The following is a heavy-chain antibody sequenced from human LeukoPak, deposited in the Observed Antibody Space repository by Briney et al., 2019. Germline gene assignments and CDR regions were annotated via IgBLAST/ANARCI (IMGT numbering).Heavy chain of an antibody. V-gene: IGHV3-21*01. Sequence: GGSLRLSCAASGFTFISYSMNWVRQAPGKGLEWVSSISSSSSYIYYADSVKGRFTISRDNAKNSLYLQMNSLRAEDTAVYYCARDQAYYYDSSGYDNFDYWGQGTLVTVSS. J-gene: IGHJ4*02. CDR2: ISSSSSYI. D-gene: IGHD3-22*01. CDR1: GFTFISYS. CDR3: ARDQAYYYDSSGYDNFDY.